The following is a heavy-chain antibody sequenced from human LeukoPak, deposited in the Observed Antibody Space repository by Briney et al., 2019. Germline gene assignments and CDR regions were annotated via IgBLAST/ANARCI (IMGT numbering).Heavy chain of an antibody. CDR2: IYYSGST. V-gene: IGHV4-59*08. Sequence: KPSETLSLTCTVSGGSISSYYWSWIRQPPGKGLEWIGYIYYSGSTNYNPSLKSRVTISVDTSKNQFSLKLSSVTAADTAAYYRASVPHITMVRGVTNRYYYYYGMDVWGQGTTVTVSS. D-gene: IGHD3-10*01. CDR1: GGSISSYY. CDR3: ASVPHITMVRGVTNRYYYYYGMDV. J-gene: IGHJ6*02.